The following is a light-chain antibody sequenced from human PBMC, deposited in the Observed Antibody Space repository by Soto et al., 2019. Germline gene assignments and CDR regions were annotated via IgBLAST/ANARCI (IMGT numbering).Light chain of an antibody. CDR1: QTISSW. V-gene: IGKV1-5*03. CDR3: QQSYYNPT. Sequence: DIRMTQSPSTLSGSVGDRVTITCRASQTISSWLACYQQKPGKAPKLLIYKASTLKSGVPSRFSGSGSGTDFTLTISSLQHEDFATYYCQQSYYNPTFGQGTKVDIK. J-gene: IGKJ1*01. CDR2: KAS.